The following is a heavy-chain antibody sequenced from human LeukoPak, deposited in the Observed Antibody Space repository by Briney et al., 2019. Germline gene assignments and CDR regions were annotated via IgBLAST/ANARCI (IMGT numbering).Heavy chain of an antibody. CDR2: IRYDGTNK. CDR1: GFTFSSYG. J-gene: IGHJ4*02. CDR3: AKFSGRYCSSTSCRNYFDY. V-gene: IGHV3-30*02. D-gene: IGHD2-2*01. Sequence: GGSLRLSCAASGFTFSSYGIHWVRQAPGKGLEWVAFIRYDGTNKWYADSVKGRFTISRDNSKNSLYLQMNSLRIEDTALYYCAKFSGRYCSSTSCRNYFDYWGQGTLVTVSS.